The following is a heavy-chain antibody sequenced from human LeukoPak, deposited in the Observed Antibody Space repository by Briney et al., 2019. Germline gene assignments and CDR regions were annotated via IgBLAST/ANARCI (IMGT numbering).Heavy chain of an antibody. J-gene: IGHJ5*02. CDR2: INHSGST. CDR1: GGSFSGYY. Sequence: SETLSLTCAVYGGSFSGYYWSWIRQPPGKGLEWIGEINHSGSTYYNPSLKSRVTISVDTSKNQFSLKLSSVTAADTAVYYCARASPLGWELLKRRDWFDPWGQGTLVTVSS. V-gene: IGHV4-34*01. CDR3: ARASPLGWELLKRRDWFDP. D-gene: IGHD1-26*01.